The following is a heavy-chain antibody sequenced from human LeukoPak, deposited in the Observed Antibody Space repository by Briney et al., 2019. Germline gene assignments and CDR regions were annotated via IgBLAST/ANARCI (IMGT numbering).Heavy chain of an antibody. CDR3: ARGEYGSGSYHIDY. CDR1: GFTFDDFG. J-gene: IGHJ4*02. CDR2: ISGSGGST. D-gene: IGHD3-10*01. Sequence: GALRLSCAASGFTFDDFGMSWVRQAPGKGLEWVSAISGSGGSTYYADSVKGRFTISRDNAKNSLYLQMNSLRAEDTAVYYCARGEYGSGSYHIDYWGQGTLVTVSS. V-gene: IGHV3-23*01.